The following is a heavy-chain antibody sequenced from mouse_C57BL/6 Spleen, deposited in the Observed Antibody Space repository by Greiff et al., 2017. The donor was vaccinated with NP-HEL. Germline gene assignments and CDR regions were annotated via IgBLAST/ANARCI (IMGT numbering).Heavy chain of an antibody. V-gene: IGHV1-4*01. CDR1: GYTFTSYT. CDR2: INPSSGYT. CDR3: ARSRLTFYCDY. J-gene: IGHJ2*01. Sequence: QVQLKESGAELARPGASVKMSCKASGYTFTSYTMHWVKQRPGQGLEWIGYINPSSGYTKYNQKFKDKATLTADKSSSTAYMQLSSLTSEDSAVYYCARSRLTFYCDYWGQGTTLTVSS. D-gene: IGHD1-2*01.